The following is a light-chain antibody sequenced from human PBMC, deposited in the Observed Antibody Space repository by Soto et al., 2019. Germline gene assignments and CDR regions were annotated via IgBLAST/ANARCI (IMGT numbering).Light chain of an antibody. CDR2: KAS. J-gene: IGKJ2*01. CDR1: QSISSS. Sequence: DILMTQSPATLSASVGDRVTISCRASQSISSSLAWYQQKPGKAPKLLIYKASSLERRVPSRFSGSGSGTEFTLTITGLQPGDFATYYCQHYNSYYTFGQGTKLEIK. V-gene: IGKV1-5*03. CDR3: QHYNSYYT.